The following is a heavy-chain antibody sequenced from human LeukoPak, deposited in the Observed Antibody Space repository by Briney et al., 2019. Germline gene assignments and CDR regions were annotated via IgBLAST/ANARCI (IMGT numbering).Heavy chain of an antibody. CDR3: ARFPVATYYYGMDV. D-gene: IGHD5-12*01. CDR1: GGSFSGYY. CDR2: INHSGSS. Sequence: SETLSLTCAVYGGSFSGYYWSWIRQPPGKGLGWIGEINHSGSSNYNPSLKSRVTISLDTSKNQFSLKLSSVTTADTAVYYCARFPVATYYYGMDVWGQGTTVTVSS. J-gene: IGHJ6*02. V-gene: IGHV4-34*01.